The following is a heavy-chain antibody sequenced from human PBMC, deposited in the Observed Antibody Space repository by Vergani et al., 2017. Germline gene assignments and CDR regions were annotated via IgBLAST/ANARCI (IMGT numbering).Heavy chain of an antibody. J-gene: IGHJ6*02. CDR3: ARDYYDSSGYSDWYYYYGMDV. Sequence: EVQLVESGGGLVKPGGSLRLSCAASGFTFSSYWMSWVRQAPGKGLEWVANIKQDGSEKYYVDSVKGRFTISRDNAKNSLYLQMNSLRAEDTAVYYCARDYYDSSGYSDWYYYYGMDVWGQGTTVTVSS. CDR1: GFTFSSYW. V-gene: IGHV3-7*03. D-gene: IGHD3-22*01. CDR2: IKQDGSEK.